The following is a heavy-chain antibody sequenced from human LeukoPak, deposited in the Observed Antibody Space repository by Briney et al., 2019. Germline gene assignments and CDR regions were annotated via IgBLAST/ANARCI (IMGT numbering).Heavy chain of an antibody. V-gene: IGHV3-21*01. CDR2: ISSSSSYI. CDR1: GFTFSSYS. D-gene: IGHD6-19*01. J-gene: IGHJ4*02. CDR3: ARDRVVAGTFDY. Sequence: PGGSLRLSCAASGFTFSSYSMNWVRQAPGKGLEWVSSISSSSSYIYYADSVKGRFTISRDNAKNSLYLQMNSLRAEDTAVYYCARDRVVAGTFDYWGQGTLVTVSS.